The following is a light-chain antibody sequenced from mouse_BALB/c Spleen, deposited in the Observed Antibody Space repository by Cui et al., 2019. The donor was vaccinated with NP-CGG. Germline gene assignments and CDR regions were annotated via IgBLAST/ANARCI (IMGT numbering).Light chain of an antibody. CDR1: TGAVTTSNY. CDR3: ALWYSNHWV. Sequence: QAVVTQESALTTSPGETVTLTCRSSTGAVTTSNYANWVQEKPDHFFTGLIGGTNNRAPGVPARFSGSLIGGKAALTITGAQTEDEAIYFCALWYSNHWVFGGGTKLTVL. CDR2: GTN. V-gene: IGLV1*01. J-gene: IGLJ1*01.